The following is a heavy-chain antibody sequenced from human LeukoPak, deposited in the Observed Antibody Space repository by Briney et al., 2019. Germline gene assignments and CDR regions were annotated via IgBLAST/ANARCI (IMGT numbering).Heavy chain of an antibody. Sequence: GASVTVSCKASGYTFTSYGISWVRQAPGQGLEWMGWISAYNGNTNYAQKFQGRVTMTRDTSITTVYMELSRLIFDDTAVYYCARDKATVTTPYFDYWGQGTQVTVSS. V-gene: IGHV1-18*01. D-gene: IGHD4-17*01. CDR3: ARDKATVTTPYFDY. CDR1: GYTFTSYG. J-gene: IGHJ4*02. CDR2: ISAYNGNT.